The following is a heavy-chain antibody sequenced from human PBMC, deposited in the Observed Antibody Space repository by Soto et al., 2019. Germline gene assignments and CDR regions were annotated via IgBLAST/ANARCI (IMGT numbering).Heavy chain of an antibody. CDR1: GFTFSSYG. CDR2: IWYDGSNK. V-gene: IGHV3-33*01. J-gene: IGHJ6*02. Sequence: QVQLVESGGGVVQPGRSLRLSCAASGFTFSSYGMHWVRQAPGKGLEWVAVIWYDGSNKYYADSVKGRFTISRDNSKNTLYLQMNSLRAEDTAVYYCARDALSSSGWYNSDYYYGMDVWGQGTTVTVSS. CDR3: ARDALSSSGWYNSDYYYGMDV. D-gene: IGHD6-19*01.